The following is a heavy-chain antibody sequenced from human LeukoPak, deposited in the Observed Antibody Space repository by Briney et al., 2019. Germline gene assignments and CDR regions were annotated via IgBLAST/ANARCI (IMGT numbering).Heavy chain of an antibody. J-gene: IGHJ5*02. D-gene: IGHD2-8*01. V-gene: IGHV4-61*02. CDR1: GGSISSGSYY. CDR3: ARERDPLICTNGVCSSWFDP. Sequence: PSETLSLTCTVSGGSISSGSYYWSWIRQPAGKGLEWIGRIYTSGSTYYNPSLKSRVTLSVDTSKNQFSLKLSSVTAADTAVYYCARERDPLICTNGVCSSWFDPWGQGTLVTVSS. CDR2: IYTSGST.